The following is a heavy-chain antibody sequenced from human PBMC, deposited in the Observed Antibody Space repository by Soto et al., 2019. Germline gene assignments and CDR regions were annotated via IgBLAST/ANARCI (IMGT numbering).Heavy chain of an antibody. Sequence: QPGGSLRLSCAASGFTFSSYGMHWVRQAPGKGLEWVAVISYDGSNKYYADSVKGRFTISRDNSKNTLYLQMNSLRAEDTAVYYCAKDPTTSLVGATPSWFDPWGQGTLVTVSS. CDR2: ISYDGSNK. V-gene: IGHV3-30*18. J-gene: IGHJ5*02. CDR3: AKDPTTSLVGATPSWFDP. CDR1: GFTFSSYG. D-gene: IGHD1-26*01.